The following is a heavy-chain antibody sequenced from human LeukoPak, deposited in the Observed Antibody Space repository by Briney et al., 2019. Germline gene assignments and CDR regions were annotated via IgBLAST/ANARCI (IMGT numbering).Heavy chain of an antibody. CDR1: GFTLRRYS. CDR3: AREYHDSSGYLYY. J-gene: IGHJ4*02. CDR2: VSDSGRNT. D-gene: IGHD3-22*01. V-gene: IGHV3-23*01. Sequence: RGTLRLSPAASGFTLRRYSMTAVRPAPGRGVDWVSSVSDSGRNTYYAVSVKGRFTISRDNSRNTLYLQMNSLRAEDTAVYYCAREYHDSSGYLYYWGQGTLVTVSS.